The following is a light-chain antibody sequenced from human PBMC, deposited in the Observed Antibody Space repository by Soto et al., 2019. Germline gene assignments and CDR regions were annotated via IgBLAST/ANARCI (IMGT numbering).Light chain of an antibody. CDR2: GTS. CDR1: QTVGRSF. CDR3: QQYDSLPPWT. J-gene: IGKJ1*01. V-gene: IGKV3-20*01. Sequence: EIVLTQSPGIMYLSPGERATLSCRASQTVGRSFLAWYQQKPGQSPRLLIFGTSIRATGITDRLSGGGSGAALNLTISRLDPEDFAVYYWQQYDSLPPWTFGQGTRVDVK.